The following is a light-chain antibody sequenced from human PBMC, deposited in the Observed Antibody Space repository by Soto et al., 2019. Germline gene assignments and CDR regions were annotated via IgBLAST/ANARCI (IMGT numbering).Light chain of an antibody. J-gene: IGLJ3*02. Sequence: QSAMTQPASVSGSPGQSVTISCTGTSSDVGAYNYVSWYQQYPGKAPKVMIYDVSKRPSGVSNRFSCSKSGNTTSLTISGRQADDEADYYCSSYANGVTLVFGGGTQMTFL. CDR1: SSDVGAYNY. V-gene: IGLV2-14*03. CDR2: DVS. CDR3: SSYANGVTLV.